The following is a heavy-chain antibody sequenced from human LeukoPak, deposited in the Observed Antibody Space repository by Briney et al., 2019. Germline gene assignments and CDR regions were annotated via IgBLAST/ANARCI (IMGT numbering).Heavy chain of an antibody. CDR1: GFTFSSYG. Sequence: GGSLRLSCAASGFTFSSYGMQWVRQAPGKGLEWVAIISYDGSTKYYADSVKGRFTISRDNSKNTLFLQMNSLRAEDTAVYFCARDVGGGDTFDYWGQGTLVTVSS. V-gene: IGHV3-30*03. CDR2: ISYDGSTK. J-gene: IGHJ4*02. D-gene: IGHD2-21*02. CDR3: ARDVGGGDTFDY.